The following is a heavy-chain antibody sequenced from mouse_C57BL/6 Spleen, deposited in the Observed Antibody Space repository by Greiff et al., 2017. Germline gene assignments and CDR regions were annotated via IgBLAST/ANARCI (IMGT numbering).Heavy chain of an antibody. V-gene: IGHV3-6*01. CDR1: GYSITSGYY. J-gene: IGHJ3*01. CDR3: AREEPAWFAY. CDR2: IRYDGSN. Sequence: DVQLVEPGPGLVKPSQSLSLTCSVTGYSITSGYYWNWIRQFPGNKLEWMGYIRYDGSNNYNPSLKNRISITRYTSKNQFFLKLNSVTTEDTATYYCAREEPAWFAYWGQGTLVTVSA.